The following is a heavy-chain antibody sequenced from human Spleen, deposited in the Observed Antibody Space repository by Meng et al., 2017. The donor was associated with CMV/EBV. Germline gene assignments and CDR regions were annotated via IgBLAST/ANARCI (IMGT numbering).Heavy chain of an antibody. J-gene: IGHJ5*02. CDR1: GGSINSGDYY. Sequence: PVSGGSINSGDYYWSWIRQHPGKCLEWIGYIYNSGSTYYNPSLKSRVTISVDTSKNQFSLKLSSVTAADTAVYYCAKDDVRYAWFDPWGQGTLVTVSS. CDR3: AKDDVRYAWFDP. CDR2: IYNSGST. D-gene: IGHD3-10*02. V-gene: IGHV4-31*03.